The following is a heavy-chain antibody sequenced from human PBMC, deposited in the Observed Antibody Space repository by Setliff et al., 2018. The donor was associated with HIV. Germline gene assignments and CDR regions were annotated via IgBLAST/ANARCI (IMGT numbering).Heavy chain of an antibody. V-gene: IGHV3-48*01. Sequence: PGGSLRLSCVGSGFTFKTYSMNWVRQAPGKGLEWLSYIKTDGGTTYDADSVEGRFTISRDNAKNSLYLQMDNLTVDDTAVYFCARGRCSDAACFFDYWGQGTTVTVSS. D-gene: IGHD3-16*01. CDR2: IKTDGGTT. CDR3: ARGRCSDAACFFDY. J-gene: IGHJ4*03. CDR1: GFTFKTYS.